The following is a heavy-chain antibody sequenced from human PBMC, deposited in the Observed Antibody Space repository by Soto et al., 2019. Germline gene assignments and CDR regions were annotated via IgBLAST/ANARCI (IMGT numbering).Heavy chain of an antibody. V-gene: IGHV1-69*12. D-gene: IGHD6-13*01. CDR1: GGTFSSYA. CDR3: ARPLLIASDYYYGMDV. J-gene: IGHJ6*02. Sequence: QVQLVQSGAEVKKPGSSVKVSCKASGGTFSSYAISWVRQAPGQGLEWMGGIIPIFGTANYAQKFQGRVTITADASTSTAYMELGSLRSEDTAVYYCARPLLIASDYYYGMDVWGQGTTVTVSS. CDR2: IIPIFGTA.